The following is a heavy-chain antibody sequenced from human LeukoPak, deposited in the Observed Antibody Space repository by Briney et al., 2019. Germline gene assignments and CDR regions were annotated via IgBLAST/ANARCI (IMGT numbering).Heavy chain of an antibody. J-gene: IGHJ6*02. CDR1: GFTFSDYY. Sequence: GGSLRLSCAASGFTFSDYYMSWIRQAPGKGLEWVSYISSSSSYTNYADSVKGRFTISRDNAKNSLYLQMNSLRAEDTAVYYCASGDYDFWSYYGIDVWGQGTTVTVSS. CDR2: ISSSSSYT. D-gene: IGHD3-3*01. CDR3: ASGDYDFWSYYGIDV. V-gene: IGHV3-11*06.